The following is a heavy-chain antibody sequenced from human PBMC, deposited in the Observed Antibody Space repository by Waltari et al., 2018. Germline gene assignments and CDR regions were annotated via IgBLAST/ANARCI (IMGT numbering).Heavy chain of an antibody. Sequence: EVQLLPSGTELKKPGTTVQISCQVSGYTFTDYYIHWVQQAPGKGPQWKGLVVPEDGETIYAEKYQGRVTITADTSTDTAYMELSSLRSEDTAGYYCATALGDRSSASRAFDIWGLGTMITVSS. V-gene: IGHV1-69-2*01. CDR3: ATALGDRSSASRAFDI. CDR1: GYTFTDYY. D-gene: IGHD3-10*01. CDR2: VVPEDGET. J-gene: IGHJ3*02.